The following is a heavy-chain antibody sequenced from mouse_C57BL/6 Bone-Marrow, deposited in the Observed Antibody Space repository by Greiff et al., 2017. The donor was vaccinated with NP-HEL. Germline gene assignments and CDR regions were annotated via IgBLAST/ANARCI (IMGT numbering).Heavy chain of an antibody. J-gene: IGHJ4*01. D-gene: IGHD2-2*01. CDR1: GYTFTSYG. V-gene: IGHV1-81*01. CDR3: AREDYYGNDGAMDY. CDR2: IYPRSGNT. Sequence: VQLQQSGAELARPGASVKLSCKASGYTFTSYGISWVKQRPGQGLEWIGEIYPRSGNTYYNEKFKGKATLTADKSSSTAYMELRSLTSEDSAVYFCAREDYYGNDGAMDYWGQGTSVTVSS.